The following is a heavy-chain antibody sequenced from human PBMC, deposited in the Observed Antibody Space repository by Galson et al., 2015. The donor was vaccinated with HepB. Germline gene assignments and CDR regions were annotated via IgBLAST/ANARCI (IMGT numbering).Heavy chain of an antibody. Sequence: TLSLTCTVSGGSISSGSYYWSWIRQPAGKGLEWIGRIYTSGSTNYNPSLKSRVTMSVDTSKNQFSLKLSSVTAADTAVYYCAREGFGSGSYYNGHLFDYWGQGTLVTVSS. J-gene: IGHJ4*02. CDR3: AREGFGSGSYYNGHLFDY. CDR1: GGSISSGSYY. D-gene: IGHD3-10*01. V-gene: IGHV4-61*02. CDR2: IYTSGST.